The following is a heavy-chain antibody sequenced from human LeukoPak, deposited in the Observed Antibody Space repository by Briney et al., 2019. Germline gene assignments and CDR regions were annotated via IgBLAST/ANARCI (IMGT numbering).Heavy chain of an antibody. CDR1: GFTFSSYA. CDR3: AKAQYNWNYDYFDY. J-gene: IGHJ4*02. V-gene: IGHV3-23*01. CDR2: ISGSGGST. D-gene: IGHD1-7*01. Sequence: GGSLRLSCAASGFTFSSYAMSWVRQAPGKGLEWVSAISGSGGSTYYADSVKGRFTISRDNAKNSLYLQMNSLRAEDTAVYYCAKAQYNWNYDYFDYWGQGTLVTVSS.